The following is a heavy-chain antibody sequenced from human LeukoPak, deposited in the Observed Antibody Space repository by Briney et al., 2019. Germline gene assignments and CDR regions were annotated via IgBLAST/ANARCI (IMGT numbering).Heavy chain of an antibody. J-gene: IGHJ4*02. CDR3: ARDDSLTYYYDTSGYYS. V-gene: IGHV3-21*01. D-gene: IGHD3-22*01. Sequence: GGSLRLSCAASGFTFSSYTMNWVRQAPGKGLEWVSSISSSSSYIYYADSLKGRFTISRDNAKNSLYLQMNSLRAEDTAVYYCARDDSLTYYYDTSGYYSWGQGTLVTVSS. CDR1: GFTFSSYT. CDR2: ISSSSSYI.